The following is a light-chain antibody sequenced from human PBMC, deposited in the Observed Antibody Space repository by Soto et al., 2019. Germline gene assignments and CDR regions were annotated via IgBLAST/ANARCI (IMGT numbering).Light chain of an antibody. CDR2: SAS. CDR3: QQHNNWPLT. J-gene: IGKJ1*01. Sequence: EVVMTQSPATLSLSPGERATLSCRASESVRTFVDWYQQKPGQAPRLLIHSASNRATGIPYRFSGSGSGTEFTLTVSSLQSEDFAFYYCQQHNNWPLTFGQGTKVDI. CDR1: ESVRTF. V-gene: IGKV3D-15*01.